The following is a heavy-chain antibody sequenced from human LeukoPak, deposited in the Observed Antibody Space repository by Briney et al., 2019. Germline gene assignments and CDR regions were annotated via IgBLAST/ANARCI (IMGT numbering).Heavy chain of an antibody. J-gene: IGHJ4*02. CDR3: ARDSSGDSSSWYGDY. D-gene: IGHD6-13*01. V-gene: IGHV4-59*12. Sequence: PSETLSLTCTVSGGSISSYYWSWIRQPPGKGLEWIGYIYYSGSTNYNPSLKSRVTISVDTSKNQFSLKLSSVTAADTAVYYCARDSSGDSSSWYGDYWGQGTLVTVSS. CDR1: GGSISSYY. CDR2: IYYSGST.